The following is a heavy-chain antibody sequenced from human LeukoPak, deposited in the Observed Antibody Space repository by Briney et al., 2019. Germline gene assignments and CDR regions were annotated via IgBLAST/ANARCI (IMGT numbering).Heavy chain of an antibody. CDR2: ISSDGITT. CDR3: ARMEVA. V-gene: IGHV3-74*01. CDR1: GFTFSSSW. J-gene: IGHJ3*01. D-gene: IGHD3-3*01. Sequence: GGSLRLSCAASGFTFSSSWMHWVRQVPGKGLVWVSRISSDGITTNYADSVKGRFTISRDNAKNTVYLQMNSLRAEDTAVYCCARMEVAWGQGTIVTVSS.